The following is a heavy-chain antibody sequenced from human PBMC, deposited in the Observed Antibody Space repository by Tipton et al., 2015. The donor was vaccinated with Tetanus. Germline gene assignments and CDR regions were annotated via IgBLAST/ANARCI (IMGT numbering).Heavy chain of an antibody. D-gene: IGHD6-19*01. V-gene: IGHV3-23*01. CDR3: AKPQMGIPNSDWYLGVYD. Sequence: SLRLSCAASGFPFSTYALSWVRQAPGRGLEWVSAITGSSTRTYYADSVKGRFTISRDNSRDTLFLQMNSLRAEDTAVYFCAKPQMGIPNSDWYLGVYDWGQGTLVTVSS. CDR2: ITGSSTRT. CDR1: GFPFSTYA. J-gene: IGHJ4*02.